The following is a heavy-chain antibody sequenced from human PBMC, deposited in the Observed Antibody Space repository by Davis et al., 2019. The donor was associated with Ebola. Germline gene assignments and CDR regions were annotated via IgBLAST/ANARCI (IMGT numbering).Heavy chain of an antibody. J-gene: IGHJ6*02. V-gene: IGHV3-11*01. Sequence: GESLKISCAASGFTFRDYYMSWIRQAPGKGLEWISYISNSGKTINHADSVKGRFTISRDNGKKSLYLQMNSLRPEDTAVYYCARNEQWLVPGVKPRNMDVWGQGTTVTVSS. CDR3: ARNEQWLVPGVKPRNMDV. D-gene: IGHD6-19*01. CDR1: GFTFRDYY. CDR2: ISNSGKTI.